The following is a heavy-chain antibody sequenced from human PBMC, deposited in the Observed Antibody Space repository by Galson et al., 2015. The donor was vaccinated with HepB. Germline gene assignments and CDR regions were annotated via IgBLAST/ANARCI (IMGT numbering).Heavy chain of an antibody. D-gene: IGHD3-22*01. Sequence: SLRLSCAASGFTFSSYGMHWVRQAPGKGLEWVAVIWYDGSNKYYADSVKGRFTISRDNSKNTLYLQMNSLRAEDTAVYYCARAGLRTYDSSGYPDYWGQGTLVTVSS. CDR1: GFTFSSYG. CDR2: IWYDGSNK. J-gene: IGHJ4*02. CDR3: ARAGLRTYDSSGYPDY. V-gene: IGHV3-33*01.